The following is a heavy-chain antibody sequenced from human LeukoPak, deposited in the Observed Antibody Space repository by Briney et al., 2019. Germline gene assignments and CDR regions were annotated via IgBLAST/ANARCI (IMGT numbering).Heavy chain of an antibody. CDR2: IGEEKSGSWT. J-gene: IGHJ4*02. CDR3: AKERNLEIAVAGTIFDC. D-gene: IGHD6-19*01. CDR1: GFTLSNYP. V-gene: IGHV3-23*01. Sequence: GGSLRLSCAASGFTLSNYPMGWVRQAPVKGLEWLSAIGEEKSGSWTKSADSVKGRFTISRDNSKNMIYLEMNSLRAEDTAVYYCAKERNLEIAVAGTIFDCWGQGTLVTVSS.